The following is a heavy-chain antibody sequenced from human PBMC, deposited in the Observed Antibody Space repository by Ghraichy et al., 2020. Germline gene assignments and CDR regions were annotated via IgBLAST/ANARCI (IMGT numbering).Heavy chain of an antibody. CDR1: GFTVSSSY. CDR2: IYSGGGT. V-gene: IGHV3-53*01. Sequence: GGSLRLSCAASGFTVSSSYMSWVRQAPGKGLEWVSVIYSGGGTYYADSVKGRFTISRDNSKNTLYLQMNSLRAEDTAVYYCATRYGAGSQYEAFDIWGQGTMVTVSS. CDR3: ATRYGAGSQYEAFDI. J-gene: IGHJ3*02. D-gene: IGHD3-10*01.